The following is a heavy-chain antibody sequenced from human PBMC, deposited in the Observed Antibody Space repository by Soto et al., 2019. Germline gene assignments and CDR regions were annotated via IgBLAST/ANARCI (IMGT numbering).Heavy chain of an antibody. V-gene: IGHV4-39*01. Sequence: SETLSLTCTVSGGSISSSSYYWGWIRQPPGKGLEWIGSIYYSGSTYYNPSLKSRVTISVDTSKNQFSLKLSSVTAADTAVYSCPSHAHSSGLGELYWLDTWGQGTLVTVSS. CDR3: PSHAHSSGLGELYWLDT. J-gene: IGHJ5*02. D-gene: IGHD3-10*01. CDR2: IYYSGST. CDR1: GGSISSSSYY.